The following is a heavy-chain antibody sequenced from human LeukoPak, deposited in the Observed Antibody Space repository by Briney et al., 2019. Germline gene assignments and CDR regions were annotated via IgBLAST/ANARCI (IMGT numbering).Heavy chain of an antibody. CDR2: ISGSGGST. CDR1: GFTFSSCA. V-gene: IGHV3-23*01. D-gene: IGHD6-19*01. J-gene: IGHJ4*02. Sequence: PGGSLRLSCAASGFTFSSCAMSWVRQAPGKGLEWVSAISGSGGSTYYADSLKGRFTISRDNSENTLYLQMNSLRAEDTAVYFCVKDRVAGRDYWGQGTLVTVSS. CDR3: VKDRVAGRDY.